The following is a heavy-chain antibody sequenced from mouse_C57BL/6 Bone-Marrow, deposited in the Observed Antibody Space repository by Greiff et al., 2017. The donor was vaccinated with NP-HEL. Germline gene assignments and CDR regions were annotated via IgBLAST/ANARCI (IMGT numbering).Heavy chain of an antibody. CDR1: GYAFSSSW. V-gene: IGHV1-82*01. CDR3: AGGGLRRRVPFALGY. D-gene: IGHD2-12*01. J-gene: IGHJ4*01. Sequence: VHLVQSGPELVKPGASVKISCKASGYAFSSSWMNWVKQRPGKGLEWIGRIYPGDGDTNYNGKFKGKATLTADKSSSTAYMQLSSLTSEDSAVYFGAGGGLRRRVPFALGYWGQGASVTVAS. CDR2: IYPGDGDT.